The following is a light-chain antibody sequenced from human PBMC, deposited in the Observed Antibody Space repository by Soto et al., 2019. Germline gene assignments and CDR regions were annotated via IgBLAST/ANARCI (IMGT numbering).Light chain of an antibody. CDR2: RNN. CDR1: SSNIGSNY. V-gene: IGLV1-47*01. J-gene: IGLJ3*02. CDR3: AAWDDSLSGWV. Sequence: QSVLTQPPSASGTPGQRVTISCSGSSSNIGSNYVYWYQQLPGTAPKLLIYRNNQRPSGVPDRFSGSKSGTSASLAISGLRSEDEAEYYCAAWDDSLSGWVFVGGTKLTVL.